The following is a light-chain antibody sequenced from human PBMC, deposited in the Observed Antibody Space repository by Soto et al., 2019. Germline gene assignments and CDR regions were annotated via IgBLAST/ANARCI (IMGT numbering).Light chain of an antibody. CDR3: QQYGSSGT. V-gene: IGKV3-20*01. J-gene: IGKJ1*01. CDR1: QSVSNNY. CDR2: GAS. Sequence: IVLTQSPGTLSLSPWERATLSCRASQSVSNNYLAWYQQKPGQAPRLLIYGASNRATGIPDRFSGSGSGTDFTLTISRLEPEDFAVYYCQQYGSSGTLGQGTKVDI.